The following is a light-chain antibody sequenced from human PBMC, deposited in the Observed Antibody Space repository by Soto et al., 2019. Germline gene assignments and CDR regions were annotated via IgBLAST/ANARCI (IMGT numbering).Light chain of an antibody. CDR3: MQGTHWPHVT. V-gene: IGKV2-30*01. J-gene: IGKJ3*01. CDR2: KVS. Sequence: EVVMPQSPLSLPVTLGQPASISCRSSQSLVYSNGNTYLSWYHQRPGQSPRRLIYKVSDRDSGVPDRFSGSGSGTDFTLKISRVEAEDVGVYYFMQGTHWPHVTFGPGTKVDIK. CDR1: QSLVYSNGNTY.